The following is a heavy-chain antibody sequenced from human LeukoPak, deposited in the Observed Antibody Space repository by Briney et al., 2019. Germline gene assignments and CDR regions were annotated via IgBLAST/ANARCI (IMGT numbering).Heavy chain of an antibody. CDR2: ISGSGSGGST. D-gene: IGHD5-24*01. CDR1: GFNFSSSA. V-gene: IGHV3-23*01. Sequence: PGGSLRLSCAASGFNFSSSAMSWVRQAPGKGLEWGSNISGSGSGGSTYYVDSVKGRFTISRDNSKNTLYLQMNSLRAEDTAVYYCAKSGYNRFDYWGQGTLVTVSS. CDR3: AKSGYNRFDY. J-gene: IGHJ4*02.